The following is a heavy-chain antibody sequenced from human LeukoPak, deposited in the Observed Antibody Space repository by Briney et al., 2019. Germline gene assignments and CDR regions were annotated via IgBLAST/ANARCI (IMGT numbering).Heavy chain of an antibody. CDR1: GFTLSNAW. Sequence: GGSLRLSCVASGFTLSNAWMSWVRQAPGKGLEWVGLIKSKTDGGTSDYAAPVKGRFTISRDDSKNTLYLQMDSLKTEDTAVYCCTGVTWFGYGRQGTLVTVSS. V-gene: IGHV3-15*01. D-gene: IGHD3-10*01. CDR3: TGVTWFGY. CDR2: IKSKTDGGTS. J-gene: IGHJ4*02.